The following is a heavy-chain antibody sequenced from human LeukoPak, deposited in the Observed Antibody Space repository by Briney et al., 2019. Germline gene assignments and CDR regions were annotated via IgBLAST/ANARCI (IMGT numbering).Heavy chain of an antibody. D-gene: IGHD3-16*01. CDR3: ARERGIRAAQYYFDY. CDR2: IYTSGST. V-gene: IGHV4-61*02. CDR1: GGSISSGSYY. Sequence: SETLSLTCTVSGGSISSGSYYWSWIRQPAGKGLEWIGRIYTSGSTNYNPSLKSRVTISVDTSKNQFSLKLSSVTAADTAVYYCARERGIRAAQYYFDYWGQGTLVTVSS. J-gene: IGHJ4*02.